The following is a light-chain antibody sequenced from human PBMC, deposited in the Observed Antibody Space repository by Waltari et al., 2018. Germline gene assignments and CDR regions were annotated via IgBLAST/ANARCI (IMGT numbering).Light chain of an antibody. CDR2: WAS. V-gene: IGKV4-1*01. CDR3: QQYYSSPYT. J-gene: IGKJ2*01. Sequence: DIVLTQSPDSLAVSLGERATINCKSSQNILYSSNNKNYLAWYQQKEGQPPKLLFYWASTRESGVPDRFSGGGSGTDFTLTISSLQAEDVAVYYCQQYYSSPYTFGQGTRLEIK. CDR1: QNILYSSNNKNY.